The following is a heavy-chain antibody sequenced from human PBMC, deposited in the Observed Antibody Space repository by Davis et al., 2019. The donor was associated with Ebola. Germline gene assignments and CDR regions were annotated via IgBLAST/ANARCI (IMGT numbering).Heavy chain of an antibody. V-gene: IGHV4-61*01. Sequence: PSETLSLTCTVSGGSISSGSYYWSWIRQPPGKGLEWIGYIYYSGSTNYNPSLKSRVTISVDTSKNQFSLKLSSVTAADTAVYYCAGGYCSSTSCYGDLDYWGQGTLVTVSS. CDR1: GGSISSGSYY. J-gene: IGHJ4*02. CDR2: IYYSGST. D-gene: IGHD2-2*01. CDR3: AGGYCSSTSCYGDLDY.